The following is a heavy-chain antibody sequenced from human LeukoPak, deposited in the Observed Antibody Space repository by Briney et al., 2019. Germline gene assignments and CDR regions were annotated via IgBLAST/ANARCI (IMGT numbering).Heavy chain of an antibody. D-gene: IGHD5-18*01. CDR3: ARDRMDTGTYFDY. V-gene: IGHV1-18*04. Sequence: GASVKVSCKASGYTFTGYYIHWVRQAPGQGLEWVGWISPNNGGTNYAQKLEGRVTMTTDTSTSTAYMELRSLRSDDTAMYYCARDRMDTGTYFDYWGQGTLVTVSS. CDR1: GYTFTGYY. CDR2: ISPNNGGT. J-gene: IGHJ4*02.